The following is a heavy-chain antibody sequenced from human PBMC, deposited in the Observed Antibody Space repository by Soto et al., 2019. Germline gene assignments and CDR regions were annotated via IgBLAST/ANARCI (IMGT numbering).Heavy chain of an antibody. J-gene: IGHJ4*01. V-gene: IGHV1-69*13. CDR1: GGTFSSCT. CDR3: RAARGQAMATIIFDYYFDC. D-gene: IGHD5-12*01. Sequence: SVKCSCKASGGTFSSCTFSWVRQAPGQGLEWMGGIIPIFATTNYAQKFQVRVTITADESTSTAYMELSSLRSEDTAVYYCRAARGQAMATIIFDYYFDCGGQGTLVTDSS. CDR2: IIPIFATT.